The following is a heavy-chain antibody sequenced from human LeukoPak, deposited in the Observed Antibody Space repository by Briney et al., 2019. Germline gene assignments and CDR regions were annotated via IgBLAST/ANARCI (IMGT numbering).Heavy chain of an antibody. V-gene: IGHV4-4*07. CDR1: GGSISSYY. Sequence: KASETLSLTCTVSGGSISSYYWSWIRQPAGEGLEWIGRIYSSGSTNYNPSLKSRVTMSVDTSKNQFSLKLSSVTAADTAVYYCARETIAVTGRVFDYWGQGTLVTVSS. J-gene: IGHJ4*02. D-gene: IGHD6-19*01. CDR3: ARETIAVTGRVFDY. CDR2: IYSSGST.